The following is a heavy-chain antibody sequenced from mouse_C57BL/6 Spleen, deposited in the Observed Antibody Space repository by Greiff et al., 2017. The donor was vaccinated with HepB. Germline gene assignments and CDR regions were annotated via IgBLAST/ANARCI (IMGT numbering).Heavy chain of an antibody. CDR3: ARRGSSYSWYFDV. CDR1: GYTFTDYN. CDR2: INPNNGGT. D-gene: IGHD1-1*01. J-gene: IGHJ1*03. Sequence: EVQLQESGPELVKPGASVKIPCKASGYTFTDYNMDWVKQSHGKSLEWIGDINPNNGGTIYNQKFKGKATLTVDKSSSTAYMELRSLTSEDTAVYYCARRGSSYSWYFDVWGTGTTGTVSS. V-gene: IGHV1-18*01.